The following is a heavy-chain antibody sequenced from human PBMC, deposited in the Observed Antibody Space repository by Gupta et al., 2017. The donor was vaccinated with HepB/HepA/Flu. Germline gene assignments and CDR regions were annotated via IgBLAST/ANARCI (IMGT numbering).Heavy chain of an antibody. CDR1: GYTFTGYY. V-gene: IGHV1-2*02. CDR3: ARPMGDVWSGSRTNWFDP. D-gene: IGHD3-3*01. J-gene: IGHJ5*02. Sequence: QVQLVQSGAEVKKPGASVKVSCKASGYTFTGYYMHWVRQAPGQGLEWMGWINPNSGGTNYAQKFQGRVTMTRDTSISTAYMELSRLRSDETAVYDCARPMGDVWSGSRTNWFDPGGQGTLVTVSS. CDR2: INPNSGGT.